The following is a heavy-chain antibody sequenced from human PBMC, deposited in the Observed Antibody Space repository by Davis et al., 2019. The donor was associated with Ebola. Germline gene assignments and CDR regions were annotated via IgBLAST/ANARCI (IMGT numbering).Heavy chain of an antibody. CDR3: ARVQTTVTTGDYYYYYYGMDV. CDR2: ISSNGGST. CDR1: GFTFSSYA. J-gene: IGHJ6*02. V-gene: IGHV3-64*01. D-gene: IGHD4-17*01. Sequence: PGGSLRLSCAASGFTFSSYAMHWVRQAPGKGLEYVSAISSNGGSTYYANSVKGRFTISRDNSKNTLCLQMGSLRAEDMAVYYCARVQTTVTTGDYYYYYYGMDVWGQGTTVTVSS.